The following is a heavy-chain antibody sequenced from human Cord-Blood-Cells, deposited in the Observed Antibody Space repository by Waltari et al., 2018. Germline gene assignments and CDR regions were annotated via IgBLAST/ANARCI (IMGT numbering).Heavy chain of an antibody. J-gene: IGHJ3*02. CDR1: VGSISSSSYY. CDR3: ARDRAVAASDYTIDAFDI. Sequence: QLQLQESGPGLVKPSETLSLTCTVSVGSISSSSYYWGWIRQPPGKGLEGIGSIYYSGSTYYNPSLKSRVTISVDTSKNQFSLKLSSVTAADTAVYYCARDRAVAASDYTIDAFDIWGQGTMVTVSS. CDR2: IYYSGST. V-gene: IGHV4-39*01. D-gene: IGHD6-19*01.